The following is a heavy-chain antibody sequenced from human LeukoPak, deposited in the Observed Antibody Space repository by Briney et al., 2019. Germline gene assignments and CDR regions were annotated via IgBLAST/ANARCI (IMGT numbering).Heavy chain of an antibody. CDR1: GFTFSSYG. D-gene: IGHD3-16*01. CDR3: ARVNDYVWGSPAHFDY. V-gene: IGHV3-30*03. Sequence: GGSLRLSCAASGFTFSSYGMHWVRQAPGKGLEWVAVISYDGSNKYYADSVKGRFTISRDNSKNTLYLQMNSLRAEDTAVYYCARVNDYVWGSPAHFDYWGQGTLVTVSS. J-gene: IGHJ4*02. CDR2: ISYDGSNK.